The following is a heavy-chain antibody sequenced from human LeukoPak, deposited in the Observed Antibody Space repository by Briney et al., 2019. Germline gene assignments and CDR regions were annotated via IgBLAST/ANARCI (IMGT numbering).Heavy chain of an antibody. V-gene: IGHV3-73*01. J-gene: IGHJ4*02. Sequence: GGSLRLSCAASGFTFSGSAMHWVRQASGKGREGGGRIRSKANSYATAYAASVKGRVTISRDDSKHTAYLQMNSLKTEDTAVYYCARVSPNTVTTLQYFDYWGQGTLVTVSS. D-gene: IGHD4-17*01. CDR1: GFTFSGSA. CDR3: ARVSPNTVTTLQYFDY. CDR2: IRSKANSYAT.